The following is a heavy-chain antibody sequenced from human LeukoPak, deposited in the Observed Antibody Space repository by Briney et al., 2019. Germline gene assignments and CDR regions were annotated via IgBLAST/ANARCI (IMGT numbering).Heavy chain of an antibody. Sequence: PSETLSLTCAVYGGSFSGYYWSWIRQPPGKGLEWIVEINHSGSTNYNPSLKSRVTISVDTSKNQFSLNVSSVTAADTAVYYCARHDSVVYYGMDVWGQGTTVTVSS. D-gene: IGHD2-21*02. V-gene: IGHV4-34*01. CDR2: INHSGST. CDR3: ARHDSVVYYGMDV. CDR1: GGSFSGYY. J-gene: IGHJ6*02.